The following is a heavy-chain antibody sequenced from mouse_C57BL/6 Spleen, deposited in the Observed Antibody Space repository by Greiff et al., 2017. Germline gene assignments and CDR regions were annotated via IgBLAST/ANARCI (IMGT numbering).Heavy chain of an antibody. D-gene: IGHD2-3*01. CDR2: INPGSGGT. J-gene: IGHJ4*01. Sequence: VQLQQSGAELVRPGTSVKVSCKASGYAFTNYLIEWVKQRPGQGLEWIGVINPGSGGTNYNEKFKGKATLTADKSSSTAYMQLSSLTFEDSAVYVCARGLLPYAMDYWGQGTSVTVSS. CDR3: ARGLLPYAMDY. CDR1: GYAFTNYL. V-gene: IGHV1-54*01.